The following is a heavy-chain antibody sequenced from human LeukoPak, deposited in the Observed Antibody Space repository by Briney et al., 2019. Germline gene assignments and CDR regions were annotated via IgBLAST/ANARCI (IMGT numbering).Heavy chain of an antibody. D-gene: IGHD6-13*01. CDR1: GDSVSSNSAA. V-gene: IGHV6-1*01. CDR3: ARGAGPKQQLTAYYFDY. CDR2: TYYRSKWYN. Sequence: SQTLSLTCAISGDSVSSNSAAWNWIRQSPSRGLEWLGGTYYRSKWYNDYAVSVKSRITINPDTSKNQFSLQLNSVTPEDTAVYYCARGAGPKQQLTAYYFDYWGQGTLVTVSS. J-gene: IGHJ4*02.